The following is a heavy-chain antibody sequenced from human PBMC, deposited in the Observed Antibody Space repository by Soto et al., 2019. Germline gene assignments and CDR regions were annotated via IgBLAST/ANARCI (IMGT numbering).Heavy chain of an antibody. CDR3: AGGVAVPAAIELFDP. J-gene: IGHJ5*02. D-gene: IGHD2-2*01. CDR2: IYYSGST. V-gene: IGHV4-31*03. CDR1: GGSISGRGCY. Sequence: LSLTYTVVGGSISGRGCYCSFIRQHPGKGLEWIGYIYYSGSTYYNPSLKSRVTISLDTSKNQFSLKLSSVTAADTALYFCAGGVAVPAAIELFDPWGQRTLVTVSS.